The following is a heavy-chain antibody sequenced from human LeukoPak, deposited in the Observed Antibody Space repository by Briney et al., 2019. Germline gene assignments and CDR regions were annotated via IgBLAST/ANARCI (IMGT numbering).Heavy chain of an antibody. CDR1: GFTFSSYG. J-gene: IGHJ5*02. CDR2: IKQDGSEK. V-gene: IGHV3-7*01. CDR3: ARDCGSWTGEGHFDP. Sequence: GGTLRLSCAASGFTFSSYGMSWVCQAPGKGLEWVANIKQDGSEKYYVDSVKGRFTISRDNAKNSLYLQMNSLRAEDTAVCYCARDCGSWTGEGHFDPWGQGTLVTVSS. D-gene: IGHD2-15*01.